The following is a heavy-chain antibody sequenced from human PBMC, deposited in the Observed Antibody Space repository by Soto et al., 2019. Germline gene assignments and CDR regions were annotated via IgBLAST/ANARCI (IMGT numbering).Heavy chain of an antibody. Sequence: SQTLSLTCAISGDSVSSNSAAWNWIRQSPSRGLEWLGRTYYRSKWYNDYAVSVKSRITINPDTSKNQFSLQLNSVTPEDTAVYYCARDEMATTNYYYYGMDVWGQGTTVTVS. J-gene: IGHJ6*02. CDR2: TYYRSKWYN. CDR1: GDSVSSNSAA. V-gene: IGHV6-1*01. CDR3: ARDEMATTNYYYYGMDV. D-gene: IGHD5-12*01.